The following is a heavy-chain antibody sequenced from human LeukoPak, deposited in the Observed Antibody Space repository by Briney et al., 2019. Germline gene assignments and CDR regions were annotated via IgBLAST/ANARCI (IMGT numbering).Heavy chain of an antibody. CDR2: INHSGST. Sequence: SETLSLTCAVYGGSFSGYYWSWIRQSPGKGLEWIGEINHSGSTNYNPSLKSRVTISVDTSKNQFSLKLSSVTAADTAVYYCARGPTYAYMDVWGKGTTVTVSS. CDR1: GGSFSGYY. CDR3: ARGPTYAYMDV. J-gene: IGHJ6*03. D-gene: IGHD2-8*01. V-gene: IGHV4-34*01.